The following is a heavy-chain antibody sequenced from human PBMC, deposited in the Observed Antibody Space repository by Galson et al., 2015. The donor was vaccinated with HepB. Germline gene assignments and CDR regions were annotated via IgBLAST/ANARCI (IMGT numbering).Heavy chain of an antibody. CDR1: GGSFSGYY. CDR2: INHSGST. V-gene: IGHV4-34*01. Sequence: LSLTCAVYGGSFSGYYWSWIRQPPGKGLEWIGEINHSGSTNYNPSLKSRVTISVDTSKNQFSLKLSSVTAADTAVYYCARIEYSSSSFAFDAFDIWGQGTMVTVSS. D-gene: IGHD6-6*01. J-gene: IGHJ3*02. CDR3: ARIEYSSSSFAFDAFDI.